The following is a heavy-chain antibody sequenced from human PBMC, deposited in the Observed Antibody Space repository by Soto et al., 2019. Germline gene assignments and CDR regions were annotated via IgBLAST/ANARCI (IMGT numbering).Heavy chain of an antibody. CDR3: ARRLVRGVYYFDY. CDR1: GFSLSTTGMG. CDR2: IYWDDDK. V-gene: IGHV2-5*02. J-gene: IGHJ4*02. D-gene: IGHD3-10*01. Sequence: QITLKESGPTLVKPTQTLTLPCTFSGFSLSTTGMGLGWIHQPPGKALEWLVLIYWDDDKHYSPSLKNRLTITKDTSRNQVVLKMTNMDPVDTATYYCARRLVRGVYYFDYWGQGVLVTVSS.